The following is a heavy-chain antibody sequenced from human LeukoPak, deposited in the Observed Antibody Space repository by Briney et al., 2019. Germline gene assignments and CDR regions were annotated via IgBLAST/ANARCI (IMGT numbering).Heavy chain of an antibody. CDR1: GYTFTGYY. V-gene: IGHV1-2*02. CDR2: INPNSGGT. J-gene: IGHJ1*01. D-gene: IGHD3-22*01. CDR3: ASYYDSSGYSPWVYFQH. Sequence: ASVKVSCKASGYTFTGYYMHWVRQAPGQGLEWMGWINPNSGGTNYAQKFQGRVTMTRDTSISTAYMELSRLRSDDTAVYYCASYYDSSGYSPWVYFQHWGQGTLVTVSS.